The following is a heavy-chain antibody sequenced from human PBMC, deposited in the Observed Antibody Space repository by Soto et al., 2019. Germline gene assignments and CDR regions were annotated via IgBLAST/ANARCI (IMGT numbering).Heavy chain of an antibody. Sequence: QVQLVQSGAEVKKPGASVKVSCKASGYTFTSYDINWVRQATGQGLEWMGWMNPNSGNTGYAQKFQGRVTMTRNTSISTAYMELSSLRSEDTPVYYCARVKLAEADYYYYYYGMDAWGQGTAVTVSS. CDR3: ARVKLAEADYYYYYYGMDA. D-gene: IGHD6-13*01. J-gene: IGHJ6*02. CDR1: GYTFTSYD. V-gene: IGHV1-8*01. CDR2: MNPNSGNT.